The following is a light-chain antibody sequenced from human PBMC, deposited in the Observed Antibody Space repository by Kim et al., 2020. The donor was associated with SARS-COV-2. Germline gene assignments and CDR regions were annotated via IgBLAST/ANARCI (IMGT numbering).Light chain of an antibody. J-gene: IGKJ1*01. Sequence: GTKAQHCSRTSKTVSRNYLPGLAKKSGRAPRILLYGNSRRASDIPARFSGSGCGTDFTLTISRLGAEDFAVYYCQQYGRPEWTFGQGTKVDIK. V-gene: IGKV3-20*01. CDR1: KTVSRNY. CDR2: GNS. CDR3: QQYGRPEWT.